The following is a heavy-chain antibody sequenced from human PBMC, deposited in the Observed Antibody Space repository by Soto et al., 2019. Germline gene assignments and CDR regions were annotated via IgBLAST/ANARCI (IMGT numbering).Heavy chain of an antibody. V-gene: IGHV3-48*02. CDR1: GFTFTSYS. D-gene: IGHD1-26*01. CDR3: VRGGATIFDY. J-gene: IGHJ4*02. Sequence: EVQLVETGGGLVQPGGSLRLSCAASGFTFTSYSMNWVRQAPGKGLEWVSYISSSSSTIYYAASMKGIVTISRDHAKNSVYQQVNSLRDEGTAVYYCVRGGATIFDYWGRGTLVTVSS. CDR2: ISSSSSTI.